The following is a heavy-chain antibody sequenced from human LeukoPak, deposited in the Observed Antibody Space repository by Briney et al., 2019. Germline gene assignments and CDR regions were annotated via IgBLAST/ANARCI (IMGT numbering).Heavy chain of an antibody. V-gene: IGHV3-30-3*01. CDR3: AREAAAGRDAFDI. J-gene: IGHJ3*02. Sequence: GRSLRLSCAASGFTFSSYAMHWVRQAPGKGLEWVAVISYDGSNKYYADSVKGRFTLSRDNSKNTLYLQMNSLRAEDTAVYYCAREAAAGRDAFDIWGQGTMVTVSS. CDR2: ISYDGSNK. D-gene: IGHD6-13*01. CDR1: GFTFSSYA.